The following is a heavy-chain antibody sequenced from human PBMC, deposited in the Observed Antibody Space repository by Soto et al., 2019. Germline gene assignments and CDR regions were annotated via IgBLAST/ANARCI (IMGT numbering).Heavy chain of an antibody. CDR1: GGSFSGYY. D-gene: IGHD3-9*01. Sequence: SETLSLTFAVYGGSFSGYYWSWIRQPPGKGLEWIGEINHSGSTNYNPSLKSRVTISVDTSKNQFSLKLSSVTAADTAVYYCARSRLRYFERAWFDPWGQGTLVTVSS. CDR3: ARSRLRYFERAWFDP. J-gene: IGHJ5*02. CDR2: INHSGST. V-gene: IGHV4-34*01.